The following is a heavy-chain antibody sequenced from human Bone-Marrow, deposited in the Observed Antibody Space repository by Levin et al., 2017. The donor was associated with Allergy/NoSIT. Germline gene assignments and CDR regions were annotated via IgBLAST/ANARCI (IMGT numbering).Heavy chain of an antibody. CDR3: TKERRGWYSEN. J-gene: IGHJ4*02. D-gene: IGHD6-19*01. Sequence: LSLTCEASGFTFRDYAMHWVRQTPGQGLEWVSLISYDGSEQFYADSVKGRFTISRDQSKNTLYLQMDSLRPEDTAVYYCTKERRGWYSENWGQGTLVTVSS. V-gene: IGHV3-30*18. CDR2: ISYDGSEQ. CDR1: GFTFRDYA.